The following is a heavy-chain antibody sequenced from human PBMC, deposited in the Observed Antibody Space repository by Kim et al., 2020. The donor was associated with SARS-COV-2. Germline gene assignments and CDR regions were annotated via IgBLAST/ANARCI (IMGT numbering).Heavy chain of an antibody. V-gene: IGHV3-30*07. Sequence: KGRFTISRDNSKNTLYLQMNSLRAEDTAVYYCAREDLSTFGGVIVYYFDYWGQGTLVTVSS. CDR3: AREDLSTFGGVIVYYFDY. J-gene: IGHJ4*02. D-gene: IGHD3-16*02.